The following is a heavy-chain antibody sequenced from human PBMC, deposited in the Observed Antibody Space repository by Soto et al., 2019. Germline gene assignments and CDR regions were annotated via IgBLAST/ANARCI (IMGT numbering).Heavy chain of an antibody. J-gene: IGHJ4*01. CDR1: GFTFSTYA. Sequence: QVQLVESGGGVVQPGRSLRLSCAASGFTFSTYAIHWVRQAPGKGLEWVAVISYDGSNKYYADSVKGRFTISRDNSKNTLYLQMHSLRAEDTAVYYCARSEDTAMTYYYFDYWGQGTLVTVSS. CDR3: ARSEDTAMTYYYFDY. V-gene: IGHV3-30-3*01. CDR2: ISYDGSNK. D-gene: IGHD5-18*01.